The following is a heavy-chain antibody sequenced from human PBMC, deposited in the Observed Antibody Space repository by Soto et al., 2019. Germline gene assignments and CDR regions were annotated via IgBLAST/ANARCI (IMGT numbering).Heavy chain of an antibody. CDR3: ARDLIAFEDIVDGFDY. D-gene: IGHD5-12*01. J-gene: IGHJ4*02. Sequence: GGSLRLSCAVSGFTFSSYWMSWVRQAPGKGLEWVANINQDGSEKYYVDSVKGRFTISRDNAKNSLYLQMNSLRADDTAVYYCARDLIAFEDIVDGFDYWGQGTLVTVSS. CDR1: GFTFSSYW. V-gene: IGHV3-7*01. CDR2: INQDGSEK.